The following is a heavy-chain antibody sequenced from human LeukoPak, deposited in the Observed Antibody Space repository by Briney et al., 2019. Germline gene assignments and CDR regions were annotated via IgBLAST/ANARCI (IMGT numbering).Heavy chain of an antibody. CDR2: FTGGAVGA. CDR3: ARGHNSGSYYYMDV. V-gene: IGHV3-23*01. D-gene: IGHD5-12*01. J-gene: IGHJ6*03. CDR1: GFTFINYA. Sequence: PGGSLRLSCAASGFTFINYAMTWVRQAPGKGPEWLSGFTGGAVGAYYADSVKGRFTISRDNSMNTLSLQMNSLRAEDTAIYYCARGHNSGSYYYMDVWGKGTTVTVSS.